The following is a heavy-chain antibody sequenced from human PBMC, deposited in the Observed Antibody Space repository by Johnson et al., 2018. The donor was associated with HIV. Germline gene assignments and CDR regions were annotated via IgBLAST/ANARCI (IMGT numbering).Heavy chain of an antibody. D-gene: IGHD2-15*01. CDR2: ISYDGSNK. CDR1: GFTFSSYA. V-gene: IGHV3-30-3*01. CDR3: ATDIVVVVAVTGTGAAFDV. J-gene: IGHJ3*01. Sequence: QVQLVESGGGVVQPGRSLRPSCAASGFTFSSYAFHWVRQAPAKGLEWVASISYDGSNKYYADSVKGRFSIFKDTVKNILYLQMNSLRAEDTALYYCATDIVVVVAVTGTGAAFDVWGQGTMVTVSS.